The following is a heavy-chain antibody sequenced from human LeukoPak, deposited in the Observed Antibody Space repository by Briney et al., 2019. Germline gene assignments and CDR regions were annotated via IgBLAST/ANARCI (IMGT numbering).Heavy chain of an antibody. V-gene: IGHV1-69-2*01. D-gene: IGHD3-10*01. CDR3: ATALLWFGELLQRDY. J-gene: IGHJ4*02. Sequence: ASVKVSYKVSGYTFTDYYMHWVQQAPGKGLEWMALVDPEDGETIYAEKFQGRVTITADTSTDTAYMELSSLRSEDTAVYYCATALLWFGELLQRDYWGQGTLVTVSS. CDR1: GYTFTDYY. CDR2: VDPEDGET.